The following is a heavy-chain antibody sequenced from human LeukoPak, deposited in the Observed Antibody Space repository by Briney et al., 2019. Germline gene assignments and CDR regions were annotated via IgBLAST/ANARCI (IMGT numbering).Heavy chain of an antibody. J-gene: IGHJ5*02. CDR1: GGSISSYY. Sequence: SETLSLTCTVSGGSISSYYWSWIRHPPGKGLEWRGYIYYSGSTNYNPSLKRRVTISVDTSKNQFSLKLSSVTAADTAVYYCASTRMNWFDPWGQGTLVTVSS. D-gene: IGHD1-1*01. CDR3: ASTRMNWFDP. CDR2: IYYSGST. V-gene: IGHV4-59*08.